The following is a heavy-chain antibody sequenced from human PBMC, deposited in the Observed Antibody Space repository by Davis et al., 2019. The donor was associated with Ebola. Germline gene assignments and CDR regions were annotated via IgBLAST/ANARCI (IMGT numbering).Heavy chain of an antibody. CDR2: ISSSGSTI. D-gene: IGHD3-10*01. J-gene: IGHJ2*01. CDR1: GFTFSDYY. Sequence: GESLKISCAASGFTFSDYYMSWIRQAPGKGLEWVSYISSSGSTIYYADSVKGRFTISRDNAKNSLYLQMNSLRAEDTAVYYCARDLDVFGGYFDLWGRGTLVTVSS. V-gene: IGHV3-11*01. CDR3: ARDLDVFGGYFDL.